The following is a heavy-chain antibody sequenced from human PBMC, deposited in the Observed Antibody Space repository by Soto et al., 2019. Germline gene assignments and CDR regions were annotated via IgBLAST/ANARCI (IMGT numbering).Heavy chain of an antibody. CDR1: GGSISSGGYY. D-gene: IGHD3-10*01. Sequence: QVQLQESGPGLVKASQTLSLTCNVSGGSISSGGYYWTWIRQHPGKGLEWIGNIPHSGSTFYNPSLXSXXATSVDTSKNQFSLKLSSVTAADTAVYFCVRGVLSWGQGTLVTVSS. CDR2: IPHSGST. V-gene: IGHV4-31*03. CDR3: VRGVLS. J-gene: IGHJ1*01.